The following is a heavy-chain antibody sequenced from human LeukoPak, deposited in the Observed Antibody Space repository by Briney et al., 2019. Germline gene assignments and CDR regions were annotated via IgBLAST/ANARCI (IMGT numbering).Heavy chain of an antibody. CDR1: GGSIRSYY. V-gene: IGHV4-34*01. D-gene: IGHD6-19*01. J-gene: IGHJ4*02. Sequence: SETLSLTCTVSGGSIRSYYWSWIRQPPGKGLEWIGEINHSGSTNYNPSLKSRVTISVDTSKNQFSLKLSSVTAADTAVYYCASWGEPGIAVAGHDYWGQGTLVTVSS. CDR3: ASWGEPGIAVAGHDY. CDR2: INHSGST.